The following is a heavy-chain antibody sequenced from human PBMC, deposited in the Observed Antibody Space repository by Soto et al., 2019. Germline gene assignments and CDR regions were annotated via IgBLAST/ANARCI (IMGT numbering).Heavy chain of an antibody. D-gene: IGHD3-22*01. CDR3: ARGYYDSSGYHLGNFDY. J-gene: IGHJ4*02. CDR2: IIPIFGTA. Sequence: ASVKVSCKASGGTFSSYAISWVRQAPGQGLEWMGGIIPIFGTANYAQKFQGRVTITADESTSTAYMELSSLRSEDTAVYYCARGYYDSSGYHLGNFDYWGQGTLVTVSS. CDR1: GGTFSSYA. V-gene: IGHV1-69*13.